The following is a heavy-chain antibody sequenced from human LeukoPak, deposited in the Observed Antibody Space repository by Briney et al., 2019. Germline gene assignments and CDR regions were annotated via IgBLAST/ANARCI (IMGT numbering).Heavy chain of an antibody. CDR1: GGSISSYY. V-gene: IGHV4-59*01. J-gene: IGHJ4*02. CDR3: ARGDFDFDY. CDR2: IYYSGST. Sequence: SETLSLTCTVSGGSISSYYWRWIRQPPGKGLEWIGYIYYSGSTNYNPSLKSRVTISVDTSKNQFSLKLSSVTAADTAVYYCARGDFDFDYWGQGTLVTVSS. D-gene: IGHD2/OR15-2a*01.